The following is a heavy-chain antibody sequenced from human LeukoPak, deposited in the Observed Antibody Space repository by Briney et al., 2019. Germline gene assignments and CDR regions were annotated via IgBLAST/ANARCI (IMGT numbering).Heavy chain of an antibody. D-gene: IGHD3-10*01. CDR3: ARELVGIGYYASGSYYPPYNCFDP. CDR1: GYTFTNHA. Sequence: ASVKVSCKASGYTFTNHAMHWVRQAPGQGLEWMGWTNTNTGNPTYAQDFTGRFVFSLDTPVSTAYLQISSLTADDTAMYYRARELVGIGYYASGSYYPPYNCFDPWGQGTLVTVSS. V-gene: IGHV7-4-1*02. CDR2: TNTNTGNP. J-gene: IGHJ5*02.